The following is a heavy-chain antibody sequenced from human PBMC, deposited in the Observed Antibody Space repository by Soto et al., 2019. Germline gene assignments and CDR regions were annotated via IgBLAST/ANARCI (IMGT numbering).Heavy chain of an antibody. Sequence: EVQLLESGGGLVQPGGSLRLSCAASGFTFSRYAMNWVRQAPGKGVEWVSVISGSGGSTYYADSVKGRFTISRDNSKNTLYLQMNSLGAEDTAVYYCAKRATGTYFDYWGQGTLVTVSS. CDR3: AKRATGTYFDY. J-gene: IGHJ4*02. CDR1: GFTFSRYA. D-gene: IGHD1-1*01. CDR2: ISGSGGST. V-gene: IGHV3-23*01.